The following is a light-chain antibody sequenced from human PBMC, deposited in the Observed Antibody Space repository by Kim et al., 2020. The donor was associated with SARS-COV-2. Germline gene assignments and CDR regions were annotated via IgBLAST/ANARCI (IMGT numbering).Light chain of an antibody. CDR1: QSVSSN. V-gene: IGKV3-15*01. J-gene: IGKJ5*01. Sequence: EIVMTQSPATLSVSPGERATLSCRVSQSVSSNLAWYQQKPGQAPRLLIYGASTRATGIPVRFSGSGSGTEFTLTISSLQSEDFAVYYCQQYNNWAQITFGQGTRLEIK. CDR3: QQYNNWAQIT. CDR2: GAS.